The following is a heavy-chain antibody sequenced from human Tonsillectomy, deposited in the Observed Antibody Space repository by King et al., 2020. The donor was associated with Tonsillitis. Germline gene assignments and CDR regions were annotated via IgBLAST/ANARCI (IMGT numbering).Heavy chain of an antibody. CDR3: ARVGVLLWFGELFPNSWFDP. CDR1: GYSISSGYY. V-gene: IGHV4-38-2*01. CDR2: IYHSGST. D-gene: IGHD3-10*01. J-gene: IGHJ5*02. Sequence: QLQESGPGLVKPSETLSLTCAVSGYSISSGYYWGWIRQPPGKGLVWIGSIYHSGSTYYNPSLKSRVTISVDTSKNQFSLKLSSVTAADTAVYYCARVGVLLWFGELFPNSWFDPWGQGTLVTVSS.